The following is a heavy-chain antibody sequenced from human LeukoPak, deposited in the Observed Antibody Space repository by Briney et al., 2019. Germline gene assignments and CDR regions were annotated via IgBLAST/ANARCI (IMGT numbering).Heavy chain of an antibody. Sequence: ASVKVSCKASGYTFTSYYMHWVRQAPGQGLEWMGRIIPIFGTANYAQKFQGRVTITTDESTSTAYMELSSLRSEDTAVYYCARGVGYYYGSGSYGPLADLWGQGTLVTVSS. V-gene: IGHV1-69*05. J-gene: IGHJ5*02. CDR3: ARGVGYYYGSGSYGPLADL. CDR2: IIPIFGTA. CDR1: GYTFTSYY. D-gene: IGHD3-10*01.